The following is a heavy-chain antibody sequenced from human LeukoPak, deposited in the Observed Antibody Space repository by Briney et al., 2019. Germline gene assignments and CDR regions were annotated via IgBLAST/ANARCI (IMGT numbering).Heavy chain of an antibody. D-gene: IGHD2-15*01. J-gene: IGHJ4*02. CDR3: ARVVVAATFDY. CDR1: GGSLSSGTFY. V-gene: IGHV4-61*01. Sequence: SETLSLTCTVSGGSLSSGTFYWSWIRQPPGKGLEWIGFIDNSGSANYNPSLKSRVTISVDPSKNQFSLELSSMTAADTAVYYCARVVVAATFDYWGQGTLVTVSS. CDR2: IDNSGSA.